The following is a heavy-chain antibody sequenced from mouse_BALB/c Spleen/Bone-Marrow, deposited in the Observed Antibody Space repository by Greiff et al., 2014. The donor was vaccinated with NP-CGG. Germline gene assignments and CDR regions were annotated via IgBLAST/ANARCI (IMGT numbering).Heavy chain of an antibody. CDR2: IYPGDGDT. V-gene: IGHV1-80*01. CDR1: GYEFSSYW. Sequence: VQLVESGAELVRPGSSVKISCKASGYEFSSYWMNWVKQRPGQGLEWIGQIYPGDGDTNYNGKFKGKATLTADESSSTAYMQVSSLTSEDSAVYFCARVYYGNLDYWGQGTSVTVSS. J-gene: IGHJ4*01. D-gene: IGHD2-1*01. CDR3: ARVYYGNLDY.